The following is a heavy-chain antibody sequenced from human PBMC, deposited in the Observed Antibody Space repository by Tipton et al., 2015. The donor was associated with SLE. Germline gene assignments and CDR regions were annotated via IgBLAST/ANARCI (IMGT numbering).Heavy chain of an antibody. Sequence: QLVQSGGGLVKPGGSLRLSCAASGFAFSNFDMNWVRQVPGKGMEWVSSISSNGFTIYYAGSVRGRFTISRDNTKDSLFLQMDNLRAEDTAVYYCARTRLYNWNDGIDSWGQGTLVTVSA. CDR1: GFAFSNFD. V-gene: IGHV3-48*03. CDR2: ISSNGFTI. J-gene: IGHJ4*02. CDR3: ARTRLYNWNDGIDS. D-gene: IGHD1-20*01.